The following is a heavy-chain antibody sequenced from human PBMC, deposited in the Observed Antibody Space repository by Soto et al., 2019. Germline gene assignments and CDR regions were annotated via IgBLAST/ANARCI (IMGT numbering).Heavy chain of an antibody. D-gene: IGHD6-13*01. J-gene: IGHJ6*02. V-gene: IGHV1-58*01. CDR2: IVVGSGNT. Sequence: SVKVSCKASGFTFTSSAVQWVRQARGQRLEWIGWIVVGSGNTNYAQKFQERVTITRDMSTSTAYMELSSLRSEDTAVYYCAADRDSSSPHRIDVWGQGTTVTVSS. CDR1: GFTFTSSA. CDR3: AADRDSSSPHRIDV.